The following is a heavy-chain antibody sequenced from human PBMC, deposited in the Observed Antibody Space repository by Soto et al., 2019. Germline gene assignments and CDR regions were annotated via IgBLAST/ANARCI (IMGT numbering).Heavy chain of an antibody. CDR3: ATVPYRGGAT. D-gene: IGHD1-26*01. Sequence: EMQLVQSGGGLVKPGGSLRLSCVASRFNFSAAWLNWIRQAPGKGLEWVGRIKPKSEGETADYTAPVRGRFTSSRDDSPQWLQLQRDSLKTEDTAGDYCATVPYRGGATWGLGVLGTVSS. CDR1: RFNFSAAW. J-gene: IGHJ4*02. CDR2: IKPKSEGETA. V-gene: IGHV3-15*07.